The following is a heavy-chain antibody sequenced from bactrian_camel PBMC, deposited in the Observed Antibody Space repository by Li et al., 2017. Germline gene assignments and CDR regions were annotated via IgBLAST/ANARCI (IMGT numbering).Heavy chain of an antibody. Sequence: HVQLVESGGGSVQAGKSLKLSCTGPEWTIEYCMAWFRQAPGKRREGVAYIRVSGDGMDYRDSVAGRFTISVDNAKNMVYLQMDSLKPEDTALYYCAASYRVFGLCSSADYAYDYWGQGTQVTVS. CDR1: EWTIEYC. J-gene: IGHJ4*01. V-gene: IGHV3S63*01. D-gene: IGHD3*01. CDR3: AASYRVFGLCSSADYAYDY. CDR2: IRVSGDGM.